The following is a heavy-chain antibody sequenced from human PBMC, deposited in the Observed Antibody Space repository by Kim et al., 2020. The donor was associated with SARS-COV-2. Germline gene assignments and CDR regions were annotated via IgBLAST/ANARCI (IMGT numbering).Heavy chain of an antibody. CDR2: INTSGDST. D-gene: IGHD4-17*01. V-gene: IGHV3-23*01. CDR3: AKGYDYGDRHGMDV. Sequence: GGSLRLSCAASGFTFNSYVMTWVRQAPGKGLSWVSTINTSGDSTYYADSVKGRFTISRDNSKDSVYLQMNNLRAEDTAIYYCAKGYDYGDRHGMDVWG. CDR1: GFTFNSYV. J-gene: IGHJ6*02.